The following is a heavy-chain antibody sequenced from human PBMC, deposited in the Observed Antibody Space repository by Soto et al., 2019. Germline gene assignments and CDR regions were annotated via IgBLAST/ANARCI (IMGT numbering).Heavy chain of an antibody. V-gene: IGHV5-10-1*01. CDR3: ARPAYGDPYGMDV. Sequence: LKISCKGSGYSFTIYWISWVRQMPGKGLEWMGRIDPSDSYTNYSPSFQGHVTISADKSISTAYLQWSSLKASDTAMYYCARPAYGDPYGMDVWGKGTTVTVSS. CDR2: IDPSDSYT. CDR1: GYSFTIYW. D-gene: IGHD4-17*01. J-gene: IGHJ6*04.